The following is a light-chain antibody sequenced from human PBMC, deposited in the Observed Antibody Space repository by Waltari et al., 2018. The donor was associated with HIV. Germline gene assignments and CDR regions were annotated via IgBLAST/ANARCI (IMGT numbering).Light chain of an antibody. CDR3: CSYAGSSTFYV. V-gene: IGLV2-23*02. CDR2: EVS. CDR1: SSDVGSYNL. J-gene: IGLJ1*01. Sequence: QSALTQPASVSGSPGQSITLSCTGTSSDVGSYNLVSRYQQHPGKAPKLMIYEVSKRPSGVSNRFSGSKSGNTASLTISGLQAEDEADYYCCSYAGSSTFYVFGTGTKVTVL.